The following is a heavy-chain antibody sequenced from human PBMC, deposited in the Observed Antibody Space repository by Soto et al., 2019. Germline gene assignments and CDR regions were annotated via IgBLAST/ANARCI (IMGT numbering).Heavy chain of an antibody. Sequence: GGSLRLSCAASGFTFSSYSMNWVRQAPGKGLEWVSSISSSSSYIYYADSVKGRFTISRDNAKNSLYLQMNSLRAEDTAVYYCARPVLAAVAGPNWFDPWGQGTLVTVSS. CDR3: ARPVLAAVAGPNWFDP. V-gene: IGHV3-21*01. CDR1: GFTFSSYS. CDR2: ISSSSSYI. D-gene: IGHD6-19*01. J-gene: IGHJ5*02.